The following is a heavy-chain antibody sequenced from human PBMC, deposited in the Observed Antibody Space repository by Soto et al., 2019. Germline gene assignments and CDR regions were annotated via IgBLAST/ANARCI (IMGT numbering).Heavy chain of an antibody. J-gene: IGHJ6*02. Sequence: GGSLRLSCAASGFTFSSYSMNWVRQAPGKGLEWVSSISSSSSYIYYADSVKGRFTISRDNAKNSLYLQMNSLRAEDTAVYYCARPHSSGWYSYYYYYYGMDVWGQGTTVTVSS. D-gene: IGHD6-19*01. CDR3: ARPHSSGWYSYYYYYYGMDV. CDR2: ISSSSSYI. CDR1: GFTFSSYS. V-gene: IGHV3-21*01.